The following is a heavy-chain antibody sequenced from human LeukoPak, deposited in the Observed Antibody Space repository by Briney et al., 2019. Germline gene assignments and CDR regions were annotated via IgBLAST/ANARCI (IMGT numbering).Heavy chain of an antibody. CDR2: ISFHGTDT. CDR1: GFTFISYA. V-gene: IGHV3-30*04. CDR3: ARGVGATFSY. Sequence: GTSLRLSCAASGFTFISYAIHWVRQAPGKGLEWVAVISFHGTDTFYADSVKGRFTISRDNAKNSLYLQMNSLRAEDTAVYYCARGVGATFSYWGQGTLVTVSS. J-gene: IGHJ4*02. D-gene: IGHD1-26*01.